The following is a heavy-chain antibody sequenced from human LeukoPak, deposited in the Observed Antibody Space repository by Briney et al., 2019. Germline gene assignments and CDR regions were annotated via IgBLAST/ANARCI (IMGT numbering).Heavy chain of an antibody. Sequence: ASVKVSCKASGYTFTDYYIHCVRQAPGQGLEWMGWINPNSGGTNYAQKFQGRVTMTRDTSISTAYMGLSKLRSDDTAVYFCARDRAYNWNDVEVYFFHPWGQGTLVTVSS. CDR1: GYTFTDYY. CDR2: INPNSGGT. J-gene: IGHJ5*02. V-gene: IGHV1-2*02. CDR3: ARDRAYNWNDVEVYFFHP. D-gene: IGHD1-1*01.